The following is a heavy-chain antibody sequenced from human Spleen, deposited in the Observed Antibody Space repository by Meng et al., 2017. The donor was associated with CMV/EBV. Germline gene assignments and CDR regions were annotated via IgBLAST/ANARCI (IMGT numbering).Heavy chain of an antibody. Sequence: QLQLQESGPGLVKPSESLSRTCRVSGCSISSSSSYWGWFRQPPGKGLEWIGSIYYSGSTYYNPSLKSRVTISVDTSKNQFSLKLSSVTAAGTAVYYCARDCRLDKAAAGLILPAPDCDYWGQGTLVTVSS. CDR1: GCSISSSSSY. CDR3: ARDCRLDKAAAGLILPAPDCDY. J-gene: IGHJ4*02. D-gene: IGHD6-13*01. CDR2: IYYSGST. V-gene: IGHV4-39*07.